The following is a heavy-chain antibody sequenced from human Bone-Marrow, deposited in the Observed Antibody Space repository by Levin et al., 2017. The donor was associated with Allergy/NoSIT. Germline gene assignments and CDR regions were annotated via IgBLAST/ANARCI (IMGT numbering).Heavy chain of an antibody. D-gene: IGHD4/OR15-4a*01. CDR3: ARGRGAGSYYSYMDV. CDR2: IYYSGRT. CDR1: GDSINNYY. V-gene: IGHV4-59*01. Sequence: KSGGSLRLSCSVSGDSINNYYWSWIRQPPGKGLEWIGYIYYSGRTNYSPSLKSRVTISGDTSKNQFSLKVTSVTAADTAVYYCARGRGAGSYYSYMDVWGKGTTVTVSS. J-gene: IGHJ6*03.